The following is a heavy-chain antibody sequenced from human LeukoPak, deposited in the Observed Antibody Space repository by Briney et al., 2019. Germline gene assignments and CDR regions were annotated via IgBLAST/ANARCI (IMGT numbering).Heavy chain of an antibody. CDR1: GFTFGKYW. J-gene: IGHJ3*02. V-gene: IGHV3-7*01. CDR3: ATDSRIVGATGASDI. Sequence: GGSLRLSCVASGFTFGKYWMSWVRQAPGRGLEWVANIKQDGSEKHYVDSVKGRFTISRDNAKNSLYLQMNSLRAEDTAVYYCATDSRIVGATGASDIWGQGTMVTVAS. CDR2: IKQDGSEK. D-gene: IGHD1-26*01.